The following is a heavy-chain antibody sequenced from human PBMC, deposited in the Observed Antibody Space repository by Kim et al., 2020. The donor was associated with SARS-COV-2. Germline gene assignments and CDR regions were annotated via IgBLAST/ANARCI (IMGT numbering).Heavy chain of an antibody. D-gene: IGHD1-26*01. Sequence: GGSLRLSCAASGFTFSSYAMHWVRQAPGKGLEWVAVISYDGSNKYYADSVKGRFTISRDNSKNTLYLQMNSLRAEDTAVYYCARSRGGSYEDAFDIWGQG. CDR1: GFTFSSYA. CDR3: ARSRGGSYEDAFDI. CDR2: ISYDGSNK. V-gene: IGHV3-30-3*01. J-gene: IGHJ3*02.